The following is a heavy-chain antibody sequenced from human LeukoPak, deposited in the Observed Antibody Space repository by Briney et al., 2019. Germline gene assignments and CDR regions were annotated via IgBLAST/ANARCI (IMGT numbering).Heavy chain of an antibody. CDR1: GFTFSSYG. CDR3: AKDFRYCSSTSCYRLD. J-gene: IGHJ4*02. Sequence: GGSLRLSCAASGFTFSSYGMHWVRQAPGKGLEWVAFIRYDGSNKYSADSVKGRFTISRDNSKNTLYLQMNRLGAEDTAVYYCAKDFRYCSSTSCYRLDWGQGTLVTVSS. CDR2: IRYDGSNK. V-gene: IGHV3-30*02. D-gene: IGHD2-2*01.